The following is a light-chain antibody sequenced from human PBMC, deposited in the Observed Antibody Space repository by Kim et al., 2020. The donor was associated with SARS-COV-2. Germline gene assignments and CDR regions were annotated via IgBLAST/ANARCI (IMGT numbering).Light chain of an antibody. CDR1: QGINNY. CDR2: TTS. CDR3: QQLNSYPRT. V-gene: IGKV1-9*01. Sequence: SASVGDRVTITCRASQGINNYLAWYQQKPGKAPTLLIYTTSTLQSGVSARFSGSGSGTDFTLTISSLQPEDSATYYCQQLNSYPRTFGGGTKLEIK. J-gene: IGKJ4*01.